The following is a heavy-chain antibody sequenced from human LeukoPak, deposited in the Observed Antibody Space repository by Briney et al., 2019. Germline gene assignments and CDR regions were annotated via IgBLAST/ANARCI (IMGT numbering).Heavy chain of an antibody. V-gene: IGHV1-2*02. J-gene: IGHJ4*02. CDR1: GYTFIANY. D-gene: IGHD2-21*02. CDR2: MHVGTGNT. CDR3: ARVGSYCDGGDCYSFDF. Sequence: ASVKVSCKASGYTFIANYLQWVRQAPGLGPEWLGWMHVGTGNTRYAPKFQGRVTLSRDTSINTAYMELSSLTSDDTAVYYCARVGSYCDGGDCYSFDFWGQGTLVTVSS.